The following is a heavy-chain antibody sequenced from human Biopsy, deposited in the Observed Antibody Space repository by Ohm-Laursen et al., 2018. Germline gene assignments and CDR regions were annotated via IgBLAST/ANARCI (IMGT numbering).Heavy chain of an antibody. CDR1: GGSLIGFY. D-gene: IGHD3-22*01. J-gene: IGHJ2*01. CDR3: ARGVPHYDGSGFPLAGYWYFDF. V-gene: IGHV4-31*01. CDR2: IFFSGAT. Sequence: TLSLTCAVYGGSLIGFYLSLVRQPPGEGLGWIGFIFFSGATFYNPSLESLLTIPIDTSKNHFSLNLRSVTAADTAVYYCARGVPHYDGSGFPLAGYWYFDFWGRGTLVTVSS.